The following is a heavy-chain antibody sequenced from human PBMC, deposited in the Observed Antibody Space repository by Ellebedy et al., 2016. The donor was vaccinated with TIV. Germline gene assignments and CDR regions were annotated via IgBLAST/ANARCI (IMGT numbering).Heavy chain of an antibody. CDR2: MNPNSGNT. Sequence: ASVKVSCXASGYTFTSYDINWVRQATGQGLEWMGWMNPNSGNTGYAQKFQGRVTMTRNTSISTAYMELSSLRSEDTAVYYCTRGSGYGDPFDYWGQGTLVTVSS. CDR1: GYTFTSYD. J-gene: IGHJ4*02. D-gene: IGHD4-17*01. V-gene: IGHV1-8*01. CDR3: TRGSGYGDPFDY.